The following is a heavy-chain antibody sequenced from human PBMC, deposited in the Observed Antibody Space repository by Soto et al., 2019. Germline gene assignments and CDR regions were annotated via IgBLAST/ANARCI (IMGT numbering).Heavy chain of an antibody. CDR2: ISYDGSNK. J-gene: IGHJ6*02. V-gene: IGHV3-30*18. CDR3: AKDSKSWIAVAESYYYYGMDV. Sequence: GGSLRLSCAASGFTFSSYGMHWVRQAPGKGLEWVAVISYDGSNKYYADSVKGRFTISRDNSKNTLYLQMNSLRAEDTAVYYCAKDSKSWIAVAESYYYYGMDVWGQGTTVTVSS. D-gene: IGHD6-19*01. CDR1: GFTFSSYG.